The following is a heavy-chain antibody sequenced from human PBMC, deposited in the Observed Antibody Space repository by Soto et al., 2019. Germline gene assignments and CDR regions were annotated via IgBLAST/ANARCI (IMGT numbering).Heavy chain of an antibody. CDR2: ISAYNGNT. CDR3: ARAPGGGYSSSWYVIQGVIFDY. J-gene: IGHJ4*02. CDR1: GYTFTSYG. Sequence: ASVKVSCKASGYTFTSYGISWVRQAPGQGLEWMGWISAYNGNTNYAQKLQGRVTMTTDTSTSTAYMELRSLRSDDTAVYYCARAPGGGYSSSWYVIQGVIFDYWGQGTLVTVSS. V-gene: IGHV1-18*01. D-gene: IGHD6-13*01.